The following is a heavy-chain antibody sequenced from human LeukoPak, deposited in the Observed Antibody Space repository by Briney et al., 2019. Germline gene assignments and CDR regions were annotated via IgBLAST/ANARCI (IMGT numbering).Heavy chain of an antibody. J-gene: IGHJ6*03. CDR3: ARGNLVVVLAAQRAYSYMDV. D-gene: IGHD2-15*01. CDR2: IIHSGGT. CDR1: GGSYGGSFSGYH. Sequence: SETLSLTCAVYGGSYGGSFSGYHWNWIRQPPGKGLEWIGEIIHSGGTNYNPSLKSRVTISVDTSKNQFSLKLSSVTAADTAVYYCARGNLVVVLAAQRAYSYMDVWGNGTTVTVSS. V-gene: IGHV4-34*01.